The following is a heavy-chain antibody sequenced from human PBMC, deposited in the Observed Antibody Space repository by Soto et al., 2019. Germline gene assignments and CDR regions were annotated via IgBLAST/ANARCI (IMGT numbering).Heavy chain of an antibody. CDR3: ATGPAAMSGYYYMDV. V-gene: IGHV1-24*01. CDR2: FDPEDGET. J-gene: IGHJ6*03. CDR1: GYTLTELS. D-gene: IGHD2-2*01. Sequence: ASVKVSCTVSGYTLTELSMHWVRQAPGKGLEWMGGFDPEDGETIYAQKFQGRVTMTEDTSTDTAYMELSSLRSEDTAVYYCATGPAAMSGYYYMDVWGKGTTVTVSS.